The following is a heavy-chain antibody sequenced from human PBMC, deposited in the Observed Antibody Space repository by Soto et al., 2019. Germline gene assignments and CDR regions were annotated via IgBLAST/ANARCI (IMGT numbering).Heavy chain of an antibody. Sequence: EVQLVESGGGLVQPGGSLRLSCAASGFTFSVYWMHWVRQAPGKGLVWVSGIDSDGSTTSYADSVKGRFTISRDNAKSTLYLQMNMLRAEATAVYYCARPGYSNYGPGVDVWGQGTTVTVSS. V-gene: IGHV3-74*01. CDR3: ARPGYSNYGPGVDV. D-gene: IGHD4-4*01. J-gene: IGHJ6*02. CDR1: GFTFSVYW. CDR2: IDSDGSTT.